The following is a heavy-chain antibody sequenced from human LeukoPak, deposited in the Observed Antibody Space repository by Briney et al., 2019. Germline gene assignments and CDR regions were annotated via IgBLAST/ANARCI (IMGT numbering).Heavy chain of an antibody. CDR2: IWYDGSNK. V-gene: IGHV3-33*06. CDR3: AKDSGYDSALFDY. CDR1: GFTFSSYG. Sequence: GGSLRLSCAASGFTFSSYGMHWVRQAPGKGLEWVAVIWYDGSNKYYADSVKGRFTISRDNSKNTLYLQMNSLRAEDTAVYYCAKDSGYDSALFDYWGRGTLVTVSS. J-gene: IGHJ4*02. D-gene: IGHD5-12*01.